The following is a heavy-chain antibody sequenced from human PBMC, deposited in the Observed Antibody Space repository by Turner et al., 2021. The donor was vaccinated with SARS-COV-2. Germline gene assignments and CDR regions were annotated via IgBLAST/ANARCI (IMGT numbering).Heavy chain of an antibody. CDR2: MNPNSGNT. CDR1: GYTFTSYD. D-gene: IGHD5-18*01. V-gene: IGHV1-8*01. Sequence: QVQLVQSGAEGKKPGASVKVSCKASGYTFTSYDINWLRNATGQGLEWMGWMNPNSGNTGYEQKFQGRVTMTRNTSISTAYMELSSLRSEDTAVYYCARTFTAMVRVDYWGQGTLVTVSS. J-gene: IGHJ4*02. CDR3: ARTFTAMVRVDY.